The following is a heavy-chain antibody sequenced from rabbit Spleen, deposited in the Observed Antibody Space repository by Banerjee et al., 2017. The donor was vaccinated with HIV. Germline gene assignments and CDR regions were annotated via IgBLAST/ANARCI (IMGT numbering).Heavy chain of an antibody. CDR1: GIDFSGYG. D-gene: IGHD1-1*01. CDR2: IYPDHGRT. J-gene: IGHJ4*01. CDR3: ARDLDGVIGWNFGL. V-gene: IGHV1S47*01. Sequence: QEQLVESGGGLVTPGGTLTLTCKVSGIDFSGYGINWVRQAPGKGLEWIAFIYPDHGRTDYASWVNGRFTISLDNAHNTVFLQMTSLTAADTATYFCARDLDGVIGWNFGLWGPGTLVTVS.